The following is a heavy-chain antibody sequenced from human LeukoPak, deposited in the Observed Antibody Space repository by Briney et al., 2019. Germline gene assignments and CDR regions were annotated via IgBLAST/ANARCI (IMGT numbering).Heavy chain of an antibody. D-gene: IGHD5-24*01. V-gene: IGHV4-59*01. CDR1: GGSIRGYY. CDR2: IHYSETT. J-gene: IGHJ4*02. CDR3: ARGGLGYNYFDY. Sequence: SETLSLNCAVSGGSIRGYYWSWIRQPPGKELEWIAYIHYSETTNYNPSLKSRVTISVDTSKNQFSLNLNSVTAADTAIYYCARGGLGYNYFDYRGQGTLVTVSS.